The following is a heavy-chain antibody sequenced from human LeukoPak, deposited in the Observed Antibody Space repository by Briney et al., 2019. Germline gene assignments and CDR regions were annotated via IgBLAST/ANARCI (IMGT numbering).Heavy chain of an antibody. J-gene: IGHJ5*02. D-gene: IGHD1-26*01. CDR2: INPNSGGT. V-gene: IGHV1-2*02. Sequence: ASVKVSCKASGYTFTDDYMHWVRQAPGQGLEWMGWINPNSGGTNYAQKFQGRITMTRDTSISTAYMELSRLRSDDTAVYYCARTPVGAAYNWFDPWGQGTLVTVSS. CDR3: ARTPVGAAYNWFDP. CDR1: GYTFTDDY.